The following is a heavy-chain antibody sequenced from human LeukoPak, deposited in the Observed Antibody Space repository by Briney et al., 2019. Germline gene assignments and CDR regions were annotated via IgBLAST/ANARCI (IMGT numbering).Heavy chain of an antibody. CDR3: AKDRWHIDYYFDY. CDR2: IRYDGSNK. CDR1: GFTFSSYG. V-gene: IGHV3-30*02. D-gene: IGHD2-21*01. J-gene: IGHJ4*02. Sequence: SGGSLRLSCAASGFTFSSYGMHWVRQAPGKGLEWVAFIRYDGSNKYYADSVKGRFTISRDNSKNTLYLQMNSLRAEDTAVYYCAKDRWHIDYYFDYWGQGTLVTVSS.